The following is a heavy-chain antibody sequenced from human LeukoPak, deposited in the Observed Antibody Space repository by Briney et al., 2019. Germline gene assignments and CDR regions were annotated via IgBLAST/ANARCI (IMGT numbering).Heavy chain of an antibody. V-gene: IGHV3-7*01. J-gene: IGHJ4*02. CDR2: INKDGSEK. CDR3: ATDLNWVSH. CDR1: GMNNYW. D-gene: IGHD3-16*01. Sequence: GESLRLSCIGSGMNNYWMTWVRQAPGKGQESVANINKDGSEKYYLDSVKGRITISRDNIKNSVFLQINSLRAEDTGIYYCATDLNWVSHWGQGTLVTVSS.